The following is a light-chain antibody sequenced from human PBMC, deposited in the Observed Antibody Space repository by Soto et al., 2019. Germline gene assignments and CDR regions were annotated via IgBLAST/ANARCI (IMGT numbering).Light chain of an antibody. J-gene: IGKJ2*01. Sequence: EIVLTQSPGTLSLSPGERATLSCRASQSVSSSSLAWYQQQPGQAPRLLIYGASSRATGIPDRFSGSGSGTDFSLTISRLQPEDFAVYYCLQYDNSPLYTFGQGTELEIK. CDR3: LQYDNSPLYT. V-gene: IGKV3-20*01. CDR1: QSVSSSS. CDR2: GAS.